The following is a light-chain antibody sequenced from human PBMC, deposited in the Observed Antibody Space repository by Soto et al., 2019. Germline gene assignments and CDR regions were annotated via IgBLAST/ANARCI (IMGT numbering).Light chain of an antibody. CDR2: GAS. V-gene: IGKV3-20*01. CDR3: QQYGSSPWT. Sequence: EILLTQSPGTLSLSPGERATLSCRASQSVSSSYLAWYQQKPGQAPRLLIYGASSRATGIPDRFSGSGSGTDFTITISRLEPEDFAVYYCQQYGSSPWTFGQGTKVEIK. CDR1: QSVSSSY. J-gene: IGKJ1*01.